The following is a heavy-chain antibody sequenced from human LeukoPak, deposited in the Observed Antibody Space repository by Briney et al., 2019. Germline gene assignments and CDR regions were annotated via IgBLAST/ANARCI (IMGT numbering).Heavy chain of an antibody. CDR3: ARRSITPNAEYFQH. CDR1: GGSISGSSYY. J-gene: IGHJ1*01. CDR2: IYYSGST. Sequence: PSETLSLTCTVSGGSISGSSYYWGWIRQPPGKGLEWIGSIYYSGSTYYNPSLKSRVTISVDTSKNQFSLKLSSVTAADTAVYYCARRSITPNAEYFQHWGQGTLVTVSS. V-gene: IGHV4-39*01. D-gene: IGHD3-10*01.